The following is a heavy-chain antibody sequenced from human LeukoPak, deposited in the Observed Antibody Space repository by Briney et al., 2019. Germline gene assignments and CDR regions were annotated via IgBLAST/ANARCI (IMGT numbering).Heavy chain of an antibody. V-gene: IGHV3-15*01. Sequence: GGSLRLSCAASGFTFSNAWMSWVRQAPGKGLEWVGRIKSKTDGGTTDYAAPVKGRFTISRDDSKNTLYLQMNSLKTEDTAVYYCTTDVAARPQPQDYWGQGTLVTVSS. J-gene: IGHJ4*02. CDR2: IKSKTDGGTT. CDR3: TTDVAARPQPQDY. D-gene: IGHD6-6*01. CDR1: GFTFSNAW.